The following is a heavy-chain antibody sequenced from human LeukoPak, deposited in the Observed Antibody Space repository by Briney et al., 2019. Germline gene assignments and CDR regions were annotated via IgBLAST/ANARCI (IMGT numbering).Heavy chain of an antibody. CDR2: IIPIFGTA. V-gene: IGHV1-69*13. D-gene: IGHD6-19*01. Sequence: ASVKVSCKASGGTFSSYAISWVRQAPGQGLGWMGGIIPIFGTANYAQKFQGRVTITADESTSTAYMELSSLRSEDTAVYYCASPGERYSSGQRYYFDYWGQGTLVTVSS. CDR3: ASPGERYSSGQRYYFDY. CDR1: GGTFSSYA. J-gene: IGHJ4*02.